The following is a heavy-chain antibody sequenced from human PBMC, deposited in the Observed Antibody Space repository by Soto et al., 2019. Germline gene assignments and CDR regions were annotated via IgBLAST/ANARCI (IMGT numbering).Heavy chain of an antibody. Sequence: PGGSLRLSCAASGFTFSSYGMHWVRQAPGKGLEWVAVIWYDGSNKYYADSVKGRFTISRDNSKNTLYLQMNSLRAEDTAVYYCARVGSGGSYYGPFDYWGQGTLVTVSS. J-gene: IGHJ4*02. V-gene: IGHV3-33*01. CDR1: GFTFSSYG. D-gene: IGHD1-26*01. CDR2: IWYDGSNK. CDR3: ARVGSGGSYYGPFDY.